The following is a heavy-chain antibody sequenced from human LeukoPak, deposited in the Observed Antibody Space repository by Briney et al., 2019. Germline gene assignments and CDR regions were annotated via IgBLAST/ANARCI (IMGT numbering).Heavy chain of an antibody. CDR2: IRSKAYGGTT. D-gene: IGHD2-2*01. V-gene: IGHV3-49*03. Sequence: PGRSLRLSCTASGFTFGDYAMNWFRQAPGKGLEWVGFIRSKAYGGTTEYAASVKGRFTISRDDSKSIAYLQMNSLKTEDTAVYYCTRALGYCSSTSCYLWEAGVNDWYFDLWGRGTLVTVSS. CDR1: GFTFGDYA. CDR3: TRALGYCSSTSCYLWEAGVNDWYFDL. J-gene: IGHJ2*01.